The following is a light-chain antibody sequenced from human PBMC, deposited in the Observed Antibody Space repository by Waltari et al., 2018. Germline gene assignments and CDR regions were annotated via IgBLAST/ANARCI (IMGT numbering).Light chain of an antibody. Sequence: DLQMTQSPSSVTSSVGARVTITCRATQGISSWLAWYQQKPGKAPNLLVYAASSLQSGVPSRFSGSGSGTDFTLTISSLQPEDFATYYCQQTNSFPLTFGPGTKVDVK. J-gene: IGKJ3*01. V-gene: IGKV1D-12*01. CDR2: AAS. CDR1: QGISSW. CDR3: QQTNSFPLT.